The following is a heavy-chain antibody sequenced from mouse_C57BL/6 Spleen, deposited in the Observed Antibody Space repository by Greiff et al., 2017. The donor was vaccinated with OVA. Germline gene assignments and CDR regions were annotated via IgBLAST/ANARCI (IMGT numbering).Heavy chain of an antibody. CDR2: IHPNSGST. Sequence: QVQLQQPGAELVKPGASVTLSCKASGYTYTSYWMHWVKQRPGQGLEWIGMIHPNSGSTNYNEKFKSKATLTVDKSSSTAYMQLSSLTSEDSAVYYCALRAYGSRFDYWAKAPLSQSPQ. CDR3: ALRAYGSRFDY. CDR1: GYTYTSYW. D-gene: IGHD1-1*01. V-gene: IGHV1-64*01. J-gene: IGHJ2*01.